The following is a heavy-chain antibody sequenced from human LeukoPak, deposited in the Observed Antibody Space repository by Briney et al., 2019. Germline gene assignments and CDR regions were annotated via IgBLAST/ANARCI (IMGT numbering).Heavy chain of an antibody. J-gene: IGHJ4*02. D-gene: IGHD5-18*01. CDR3: ARGYRYGQPLEVFFDH. CDR1: GYAFNIYY. V-gene: IGHV1-46*02. CDR2: IHPTTGSA. Sequence: GASVKVSCKTSGYAFNIYYIHWVRHAPGQGLAWMGIIHPTTGSADYGQEFQGRASMTTDTSASTVYMHLNGLKSEDTAIYYCARGYRYGQPLEVFFDHWGQGTLVTVSP.